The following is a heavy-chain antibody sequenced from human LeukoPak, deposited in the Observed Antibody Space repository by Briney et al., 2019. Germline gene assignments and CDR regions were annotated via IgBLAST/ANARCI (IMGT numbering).Heavy chain of an antibody. D-gene: IGHD4-17*01. CDR1: GASITGGSYY. Sequence: SQTLSLTCTVSGASITGGSYYWTWIRQPAGKGLGWIGRIYTSGVTTYSPSLKTRVSISLDMSKNQISLNLNSVTAADTAVYYCARGLWDNGDRFEYWGPGTLVTVSS. CDR3: ARGLWDNGDRFEY. V-gene: IGHV4-61*02. CDR2: IYTSGVT. J-gene: IGHJ4*02.